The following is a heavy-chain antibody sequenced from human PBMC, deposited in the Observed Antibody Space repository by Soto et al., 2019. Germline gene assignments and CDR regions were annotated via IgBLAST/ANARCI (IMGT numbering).Heavy chain of an antibody. CDR3: ARDSTSWFPYQDIDV. J-gene: IGHJ6*02. D-gene: IGHD2-2*01. Sequence: PSETLSLACRVSCGSVNSXXXXWXXXRXAAGKGLEWIGYISDSGSTKYNPSLRSRVTISVDTSKNQFSLHLSSVTAADTAVYYCARDSTSWFPYQDIDVWGQGTTVTVSS. CDR2: ISDSGST. CDR1: CGSVNSXXXX. V-gene: IGHV4-61*01.